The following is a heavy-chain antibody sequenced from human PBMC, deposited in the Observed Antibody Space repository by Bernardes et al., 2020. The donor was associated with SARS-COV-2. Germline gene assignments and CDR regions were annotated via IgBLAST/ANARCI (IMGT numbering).Heavy chain of an antibody. Sequence: GGSLRLSCAASGVTIGDYYMSWIRQAPGMGLEWLSYITTSSYTNYADSVRGRFTISRDNAKNSLNLQMNSLRAEDTAVYYCAIEGASNVFDMWGQGTMVTVSS. CDR1: GVTIGDYY. V-gene: IGHV3-11*06. CDR2: ITTSSYT. D-gene: IGHD6-6*01. J-gene: IGHJ3*02. CDR3: AIEGASNVFDM.